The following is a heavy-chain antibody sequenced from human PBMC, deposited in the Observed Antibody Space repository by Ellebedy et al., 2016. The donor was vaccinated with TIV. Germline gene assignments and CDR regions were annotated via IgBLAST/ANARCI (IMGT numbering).Heavy chain of an antibody. CDR2: ISGSGGST. J-gene: IGHJ4*02. Sequence: GESLKISCAASGFTFSNYWMSWVRQAPGKGLEWVSTISGSGGSTYYADSVKGRFTISRDNSKNTLYLQMNSLRAEDTAVYYCARDSAYYYDSSGYPDYWGQGTLVTVSS. D-gene: IGHD3-22*01. CDR1: GFTFSNYW. CDR3: ARDSAYYYDSSGYPDY. V-gene: IGHV3-23*01.